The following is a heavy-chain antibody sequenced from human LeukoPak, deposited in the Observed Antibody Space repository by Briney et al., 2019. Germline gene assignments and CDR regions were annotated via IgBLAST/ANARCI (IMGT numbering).Heavy chain of an antibody. Sequence: SETLSLTCAVYGGSFSGYYWSWIRQPPGKGLEWIGEINHSGSTNYNPSLKSRVTISVDTSKNQFSLKLSSVTAADTAVYYCARFAGRLRYFDWSHDYWGQGTLVTASS. CDR2: INHSGST. J-gene: IGHJ4*02. V-gene: IGHV4-34*01. CDR1: GGSFSGYY. CDR3: ARFAGRLRYFDWSHDY. D-gene: IGHD3-9*01.